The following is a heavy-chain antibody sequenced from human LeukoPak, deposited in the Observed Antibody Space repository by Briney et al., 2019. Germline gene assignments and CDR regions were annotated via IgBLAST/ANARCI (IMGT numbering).Heavy chain of an antibody. J-gene: IGHJ4*02. Sequence: GGSLRLSCAASGFTFSSYAMSWVRQAPGKGLEWVSYISSSGSTIYYADSVKGRFTISRDNAKNSLYLQMNSLRAEDTAVYYCARSIPAGNRRWGQGTLVTVSS. CDR3: ARSIPAGNRR. CDR1: GFTFSSYA. CDR2: ISSSGSTI. D-gene: IGHD2-2*01. V-gene: IGHV3-48*04.